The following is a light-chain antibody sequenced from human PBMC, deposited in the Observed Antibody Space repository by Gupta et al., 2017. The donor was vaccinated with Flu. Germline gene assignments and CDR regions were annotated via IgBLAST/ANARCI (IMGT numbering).Light chain of an antibody. CDR3: ETWDFSLGAVV. V-gene: IGLV1-51*01. CDR1: CSNIGNDY. Sequence: SCSNIGNDYVSWYQHLPETAPKLLIYDNNKRFSGIPDRFSGSKSGTAATLGISGLQTGDEADDYCETWDFSLGAVVFGGGTKLTVL. CDR2: DNN. J-gene: IGLJ2*01.